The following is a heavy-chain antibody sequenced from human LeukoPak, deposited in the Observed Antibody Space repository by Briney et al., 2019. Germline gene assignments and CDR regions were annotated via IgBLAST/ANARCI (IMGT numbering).Heavy chain of an antibody. CDR3: AREYAGSCSGGSCYWFDL. J-gene: IGHJ5*02. V-gene: IGHV1-69*05. Sequence: ASVKVSCKASGGTFSSYAISWVRQAPGQGLEWMGGIIPIFGTANNAQKFQGRVTITTDESTSTAYMELSSLRSEDTAVYYCAREYAGSCSGGSCYWFDLWGQGTLVTVSS. CDR2: IIPIFGTA. D-gene: IGHD2-15*01. CDR1: GGTFSSYA.